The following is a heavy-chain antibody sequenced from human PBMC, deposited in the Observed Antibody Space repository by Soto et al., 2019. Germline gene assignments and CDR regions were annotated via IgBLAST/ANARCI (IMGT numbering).Heavy chain of an antibody. CDR3: AGTERTTYYYYGMDV. CDR2: IDPSDSYT. Sequence: PGESLKISCKGSGYSFTSYWISWVRQMPGKGLEWMGRIDPSDSYTNYSPSFQGHVTISADKSISTAYLQWSSLKASDTAMYYCAGTERTTYYYYGMDVWGEGTTVTVSS. CDR1: GYSFTSYW. J-gene: IGHJ6*04. V-gene: IGHV5-10-1*01. D-gene: IGHD1-1*01.